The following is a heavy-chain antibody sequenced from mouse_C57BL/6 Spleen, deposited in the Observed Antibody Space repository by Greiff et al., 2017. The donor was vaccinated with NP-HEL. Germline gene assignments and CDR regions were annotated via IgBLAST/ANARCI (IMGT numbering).Heavy chain of an antibody. CDR1: GYTFTDYN. CDR2: INPNNGGT. CDR3: ASSSGYLQFAY. V-gene: IGHV1-18*01. Sequence: EVQLQQSGPELVKPGASVKIPCKASGYTFTDYNMDWVKQSHGKSLEWIGDINPNNGGTIYNQKFKGKATLTVDKSSSTAYMELRSLTSEDTAVYYCASSSGYLQFAYWGQGTLVTVSA. D-gene: IGHD3-2*02. J-gene: IGHJ3*01.